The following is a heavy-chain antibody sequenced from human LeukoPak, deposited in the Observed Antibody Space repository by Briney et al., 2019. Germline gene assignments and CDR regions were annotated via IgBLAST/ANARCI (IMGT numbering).Heavy chain of an antibody. Sequence: QPGGSLRLSCAASGFTFSSYSMNWVRQAPGKGLEWVSYISSSSSTIYYADSVKGRFTISRDNAKNSLYLQMNSLRDEDTAVYYCAREDYGDHKKRPYYFDYWGQGTLVTVSS. CDR1: GFTFSSYS. CDR2: ISSSSSTI. V-gene: IGHV3-48*02. CDR3: AREDYGDHKKRPYYFDY. D-gene: IGHD4-17*01. J-gene: IGHJ4*02.